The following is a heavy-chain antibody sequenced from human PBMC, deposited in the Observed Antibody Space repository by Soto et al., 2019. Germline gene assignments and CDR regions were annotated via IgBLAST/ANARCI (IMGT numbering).Heavy chain of an antibody. CDR1: GFTFSSYS. CDR2: ISSSSSYI. V-gene: IGHV3-21*01. J-gene: IGHJ3*02. CDR3: AREVLRYYDFWSGYYSDAFDI. Sequence: GGSLRLSCAASGFTFSSYSMNWVRQAPGKGLEWVSSISSSSSYIYYADSVKGRFTISRDNAKNSLYLQMNSLRAEDTAVYYCAREVLRYYDFWSGYYSDAFDIWGQGTMVTVSS. D-gene: IGHD3-3*01.